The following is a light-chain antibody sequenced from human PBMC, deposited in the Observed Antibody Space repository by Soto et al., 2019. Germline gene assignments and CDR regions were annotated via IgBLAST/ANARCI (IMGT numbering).Light chain of an antibody. CDR2: TAS. CDR3: QQTYQ. CDR1: QSISMY. Sequence: DIQMTQSPSSLSASVGDRVTITCRTSQSISMYLNWYQQKPGQAPKLLIYTASLLRSGVPSRFSGSGYGTEFTLTINNLQPEDVAVYYCQQTYQFGQVTKVEIK. V-gene: IGKV1-39*01. J-gene: IGKJ1*01.